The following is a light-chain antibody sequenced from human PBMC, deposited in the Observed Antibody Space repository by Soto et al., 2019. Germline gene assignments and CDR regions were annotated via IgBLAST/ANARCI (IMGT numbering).Light chain of an antibody. CDR3: QHYYSAPIT. J-gene: IGKJ5*01. V-gene: IGKV4-1*01. Sequence: DIVMTQSPDSLAVSLGERATINCKSSQSVLYSSNNKNYLAWYQQKPGQPPKLLIYWASTRESGVPERFSGRGSGTEFTLTISSLQAEDVAVYYCQHYYSAPITFGQGTRLEIK. CDR1: QSVLYSSNNKNY. CDR2: WAS.